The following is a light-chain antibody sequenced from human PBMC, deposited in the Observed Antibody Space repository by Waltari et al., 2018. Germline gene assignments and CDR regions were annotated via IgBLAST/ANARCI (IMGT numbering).Light chain of an antibody. J-gene: IGKJ4*01. CDR3: QQYNNGPRT. CDR2: RAS. V-gene: IGKV3-15*01. Sequence: EIVLTQSPATLSVSPGERATLSCRASQSSTSDLAWYPQKHGQAPRLLIFRASTRATGSPARFSGSGSGTDFILTISSLQSEDFAVYFCQQYNNGPRTFGGGTTLEIK. CDR1: QSSTSD.